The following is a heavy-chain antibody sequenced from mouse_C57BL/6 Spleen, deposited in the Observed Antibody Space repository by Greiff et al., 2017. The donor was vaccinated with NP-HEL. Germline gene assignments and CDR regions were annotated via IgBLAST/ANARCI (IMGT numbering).Heavy chain of an antibody. Sequence: QVQLQQPGAELVMPGASVKLSCKASGYTFTSYWMHWVKQRPGQGLEWIGEIDPSDSYTNYNQKFKGKSTLTVDKSSSTAYMQLSSLTSEDSAVYYCARRGSIYYDFHWYFDVWGTGTTVTVSS. CDR2: IDPSDSYT. V-gene: IGHV1-69*01. CDR1: GYTFTSYW. D-gene: IGHD2-4*01. CDR3: ARRGSIYYDFHWYFDV. J-gene: IGHJ1*03.